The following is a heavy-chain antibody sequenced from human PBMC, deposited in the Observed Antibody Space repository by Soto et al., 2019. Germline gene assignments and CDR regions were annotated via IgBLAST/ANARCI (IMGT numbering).Heavy chain of an antibody. D-gene: IGHD3-3*01. CDR2: MNPNSGNT. Sequence: ASVKVSCKASGYTFTSYDINWVRQATGQGLEWMGWMNPNSGNTGYAQKFQGRVTMTRNASISTAYMELSSLRSEDTAVYYCARNLINYDFWSGYYDYWGQGTLVTVSS. CDR3: ARNLINYDFWSGYYDY. J-gene: IGHJ4*02. V-gene: IGHV1-8*01. CDR1: GYTFTSYD.